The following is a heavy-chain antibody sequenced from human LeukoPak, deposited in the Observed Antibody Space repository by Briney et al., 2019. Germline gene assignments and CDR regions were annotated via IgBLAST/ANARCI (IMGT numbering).Heavy chain of an antibody. CDR3: ARANRRHREYSSRNYYYYYMDV. V-gene: IGHV3-33*01. CDR1: GFTFSSYG. J-gene: IGHJ6*03. CDR2: IWYDGSNK. D-gene: IGHD6-6*01. Sequence: GGSLRLSCAASGFTFSSYGMHWVRQAPGKGLEWVAVIWYDGSNKYYADSVEGRFTISRDNSKNTLYLQMNSLRAEDTAVYYCARANRRHREYSSRNYYYYYMDVWGKGTTVTVSS.